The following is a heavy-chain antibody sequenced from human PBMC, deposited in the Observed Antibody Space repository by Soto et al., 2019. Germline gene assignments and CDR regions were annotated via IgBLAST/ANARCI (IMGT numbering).Heavy chain of an antibody. Sequence: QVQLVESGGGVVQPGRSLRLSCAASGFTFSSYVMHWVRQAPGKGLEWVAVIWYDGSNKYYADSVKGRFTISRDNSKNTLYRQMNSRRVEDTAVYYCARRGRQDNWFDPWGQGTLVTVSS. J-gene: IGHJ5*02. CDR1: GFTFSSYV. D-gene: IGHD5-12*01. CDR3: ARRGRQDNWFDP. CDR2: IWYDGSNK. V-gene: IGHV3-33*01.